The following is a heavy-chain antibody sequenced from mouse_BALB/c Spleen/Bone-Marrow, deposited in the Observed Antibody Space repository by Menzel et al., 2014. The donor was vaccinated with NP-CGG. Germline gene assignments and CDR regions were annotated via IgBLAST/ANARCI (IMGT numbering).Heavy chain of an antibody. V-gene: IGHV1S137*01. CDR2: ISTYYGDA. Sequence: VQLQQSGAELVRPGVSVKISCKGSGYTFTDYAMHWVKQSHAKSLEWIGVISTYYGDASYNQKFKGKATMTVDKSSSTAYMELARLTSEDSAIYYCAREVRDDHAMDYWGQGTSVTVSS. CDR3: AREVRDDHAMDY. CDR1: GYTFTDYA. J-gene: IGHJ4*01. D-gene: IGHD2-14*01.